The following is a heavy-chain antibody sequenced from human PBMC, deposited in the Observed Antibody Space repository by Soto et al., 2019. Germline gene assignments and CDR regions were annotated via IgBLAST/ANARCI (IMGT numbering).Heavy chain of an antibody. CDR2: ISYDGSNK. J-gene: IGHJ6*02. D-gene: IGHD6-6*01. V-gene: IGHV3-30*18. Sequence: SLRLSCTTSGFTFSSYGMHWVRQAPGKGLEWVAVISYDGSNKYYADSVKGRFTISRDNSKNTLYLQMNSLRAEDTAVYYCAKASIAARLYYYYGMDVWGQGTTVTVSS. CDR1: GFTFSSYG. CDR3: AKASIAARLYYYYGMDV.